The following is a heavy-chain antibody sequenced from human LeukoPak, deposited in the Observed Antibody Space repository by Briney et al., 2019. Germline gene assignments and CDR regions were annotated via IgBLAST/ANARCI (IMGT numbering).Heavy chain of an antibody. CDR3: VRDATLIPGTVYFDY. J-gene: IGHJ4*02. V-gene: IGHV3-48*03. D-gene: IGHD2-15*01. Sequence: PGGSLRLSCAASGFTFNIYEMNWVRQAPGKGLEWISHINTDSSSIHYADSMKGRFTISRDNAKNSLYLQMNNLRGEDTAIYYCVRDATLIPGTVYFDYWGQGALVTVSS. CDR2: INTDSSSI. CDR1: GFTFNIYE.